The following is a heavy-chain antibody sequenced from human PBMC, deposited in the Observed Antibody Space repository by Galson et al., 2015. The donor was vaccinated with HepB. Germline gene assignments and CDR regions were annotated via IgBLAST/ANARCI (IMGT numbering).Heavy chain of an antibody. D-gene: IGHD3-3*01. Sequence: SLRLSCAASGFTFSNAWMSWVRQAPGKGLEWVGRIKSKTDGGTTDYAAPVKGRFTISRDDSKNTLYLQMNSLKTEDTAVYYCTTDSALRFLEWLFHYYYYMDVWGKGTTVTVSS. CDR3: TTDSALRFLEWLFHYYYYMDV. J-gene: IGHJ6*03. V-gene: IGHV3-15*01. CDR2: IKSKTDGGTT. CDR1: GFTFSNAW.